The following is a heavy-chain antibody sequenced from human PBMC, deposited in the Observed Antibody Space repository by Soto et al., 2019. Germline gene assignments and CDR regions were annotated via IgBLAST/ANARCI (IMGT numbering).Heavy chain of an antibody. D-gene: IGHD4-17*01. CDR2: ISGSGGST. CDR1: GFTFSSYA. Sequence: GGSLRLSCAASGFTFSSYAMSWVRQAPGKGLEWVSAISGSGGSTYYADSVKGRFTISRDNSKNTLYLQMNSLRAEDTAVYYCAKVGVVTTSFHSAYDYWGQGTLVTVSS. J-gene: IGHJ4*02. V-gene: IGHV3-23*01. CDR3: AKVGVVTTSFHSAYDY.